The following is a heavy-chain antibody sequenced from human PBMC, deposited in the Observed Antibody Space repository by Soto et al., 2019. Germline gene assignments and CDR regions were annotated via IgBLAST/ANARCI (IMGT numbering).Heavy chain of an antibody. V-gene: IGHV3-48*01. Sequence: EVQLVESGGALVQPGGSLRLSCAASGITFSSYSMNWVRQAPGKGLEWVSYISGSSGTIYYADAVKGRFTISRDNAKNALYLQMNSLRAEDTAVFYCATDQSGGYSISWWNYWGQGTQATVSS. CDR2: ISGSSGTI. D-gene: IGHD6-13*01. CDR1: GITFSSYS. CDR3: ATDQSGGYSISWWNY. J-gene: IGHJ4*02.